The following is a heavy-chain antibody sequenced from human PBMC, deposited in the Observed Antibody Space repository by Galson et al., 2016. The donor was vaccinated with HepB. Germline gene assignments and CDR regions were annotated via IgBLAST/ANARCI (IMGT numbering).Heavy chain of an antibody. Sequence: SVKVSCKASGYTFTTHDINWVRQATGQGLEWMGWMNPNSGTTGYAQKFQGRVTMTINTSISTAYMELSSLRSEDTAMYYCARSPRGTKFDSGGQGTLVTVSS. CDR2: MNPNSGTT. CDR1: GYTFTTHD. J-gene: IGHJ4*02. D-gene: IGHD2-8*01. V-gene: IGHV1-8*01. CDR3: ARSPRGTKFDS.